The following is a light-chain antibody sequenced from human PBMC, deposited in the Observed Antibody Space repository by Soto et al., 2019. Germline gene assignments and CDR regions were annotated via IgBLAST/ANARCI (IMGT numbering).Light chain of an antibody. CDR3: QQVKSYLIT. CDR1: QGVSSY. Sequence: DIQLTQSPSILSASVGDRVTITCRASQGVSSYVAWYQQKPGLAPKLLIYAASTLQSGVPSRFRGSGSGTDFTLTISSLQPEDFATYSCQQVKSYLITFGQGTRLEIK. CDR2: AAS. J-gene: IGKJ5*01. V-gene: IGKV1-9*01.